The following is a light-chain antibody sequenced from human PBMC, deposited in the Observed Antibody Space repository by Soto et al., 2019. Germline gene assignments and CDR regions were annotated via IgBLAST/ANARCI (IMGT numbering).Light chain of an antibody. CDR1: RGIDTY. J-gene: IGKJ4*01. V-gene: IGKV3-11*01. CDR3: QQRSSWPLT. CDR2: DAS. Sequence: EIVLTQSPATLSLSPGERATLSCRASRGIDTYLARYQQKRGQAPRLLIYDASNRTTGIPARFSGGGSGTDFTLSISSLETDDFAVYYCQQRSSWPLTFGGGTKVEIK.